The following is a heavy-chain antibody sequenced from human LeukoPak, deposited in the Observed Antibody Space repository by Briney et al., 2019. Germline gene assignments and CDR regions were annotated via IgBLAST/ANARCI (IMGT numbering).Heavy chain of an antibody. V-gene: IGHV4-30-2*01. CDR2: IFHSGST. CDR1: GGSISSGDYF. Sequence: SQTLSLTCTVSGGSISSGDYFWSWIRQPPGKGLEWIGSIFHSGSTYYNPSLKSRVTISVDKSKNQFSLKLSSVTAADTAVYYCARTVGAPLNYYFDYWGQGTLVTVSS. D-gene: IGHD1-26*01. J-gene: IGHJ4*02. CDR3: ARTVGAPLNYYFDY.